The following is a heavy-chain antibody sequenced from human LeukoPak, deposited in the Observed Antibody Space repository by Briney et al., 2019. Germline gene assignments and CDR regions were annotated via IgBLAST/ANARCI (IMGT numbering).Heavy chain of an antibody. CDR1: GYTFINYV. V-gene: IGHV1-18*01. CDR2: IAPFNGHT. D-gene: IGHD4-17*01. CDR3: ARGVYGAGAAFDV. J-gene: IGHJ3*01. Sequence: ASVRVSCKPSGYTFINYVISWVRQAPGQGLEWGGWIAPFNGHTIYAQTFRGRVPLTTDTSTTTVYLKLRSLRSDDTAVYFCARGVYGAGAAFDVGGQETLVIVSS.